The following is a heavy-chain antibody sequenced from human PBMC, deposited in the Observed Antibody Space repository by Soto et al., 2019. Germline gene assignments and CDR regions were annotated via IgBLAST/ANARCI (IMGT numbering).Heavy chain of an antibody. V-gene: IGHV5-51*01. Sequence: GESLKISCKGSGYSFTSYWIGWVRQMPGKGLEWMGIIYPGDSNTRYSPSLQGQVTISVDKSISTAYLQWSSLKASDTAMYYCASYYDTSGGYFDYYGMDVWGQGTTVTVSS. CDR2: IYPGDSNT. D-gene: IGHD3-9*01. J-gene: IGHJ6*02. CDR1: GYSFTSYW. CDR3: ASYYDTSGGYFDYYGMDV.